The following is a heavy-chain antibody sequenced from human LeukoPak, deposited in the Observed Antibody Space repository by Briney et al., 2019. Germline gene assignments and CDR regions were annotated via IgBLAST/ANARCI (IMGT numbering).Heavy chain of an antibody. Sequence: SETLSLTCTVSGGSISSTDYYWGWIRQPPGKGLEWIASIYFSGNTYDNPSLKSRVSLSVDTSKNQFSLRLSSVTAADTAIYYCARIASDSAVIPGYFDFWGQGTVVTVSA. CDR1: GGSISSTDYY. V-gene: IGHV4-39*01. CDR2: IYFSGNT. J-gene: IGHJ4*02. CDR3: ARIASDSAVIPGYFDF. D-gene: IGHD4-11*01.